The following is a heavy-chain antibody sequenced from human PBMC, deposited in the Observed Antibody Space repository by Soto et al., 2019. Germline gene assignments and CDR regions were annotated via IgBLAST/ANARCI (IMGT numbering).Heavy chain of an antibody. Sequence: QVQLQESGPGLVKPSGTLSLTCAVSRGSISSGNWWSWVRQPPGQGLERIGAISRSGYNNNNPSLQTRVTISIDKSRNPFSLKVNSVTAAATAMYYCAKTAGYDFELWGQGTLVTVSS. CDR3: AKTAGYDFEL. CDR1: RGSISSGNW. D-gene: IGHD5-12*01. V-gene: IGHV4-4*02. CDR2: ISRSGYN. J-gene: IGHJ4*02.